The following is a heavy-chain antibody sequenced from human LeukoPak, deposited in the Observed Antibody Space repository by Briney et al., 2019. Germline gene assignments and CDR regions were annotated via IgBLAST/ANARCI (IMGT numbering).Heavy chain of an antibody. CDR2: ISYDGSNK. D-gene: IGHD6-13*01. J-gene: IGHJ6*02. CDR3: AKKGGIAVAGTIYYYYAMDV. Sequence: PGGSLRLSCAASGFTFSSYGMHWVRQAPGKGLEWVAVISYDGSNKYYADSVKGRFTISRDNSKNTLYLQMNSLRAEDTALYYCAKKGGIAVAGTIYYYYAMDVWGQGTTVTVSS. CDR1: GFTFSSYG. V-gene: IGHV3-30*18.